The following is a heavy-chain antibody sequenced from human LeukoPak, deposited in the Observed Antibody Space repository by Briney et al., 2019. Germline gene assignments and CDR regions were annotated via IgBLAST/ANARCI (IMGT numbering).Heavy chain of an antibody. J-gene: IGHJ4*02. D-gene: IGHD2-15*01. V-gene: IGHV3-7*01. CDR1: GFTFSSYW. CDR3: ARDAWKDRYFDY. CDR2: VKHDGSEK. Sequence: PGGSLRLSCAASGFTFSSYWMSWVRRAPGKGLEWVANVKHDGSEKFYVDSVKGRFTISRDNAKNSLYLQMNSLRAEDTAVYYCARDAWKDRYFDYWGRGTLVTVSS.